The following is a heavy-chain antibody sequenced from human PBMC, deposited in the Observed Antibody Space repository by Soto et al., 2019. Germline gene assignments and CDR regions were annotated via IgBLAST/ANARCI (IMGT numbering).Heavy chain of an antibody. CDR3: AREPLCGGRCYLNYFDP. Sequence: GASVKVSCKTSGYTFTSYPIHWVRQAPGQRLEWMGWINVGNGNTQYSEKFQGRVTITRDTSASTVYMELSSLRSEDTCVYYCAREPLCGGRCYLNYFDPWGQGTLVTVSS. CDR1: GYTFTSYP. CDR2: INVGNGNT. V-gene: IGHV1-3*01. D-gene: IGHD2-15*01. J-gene: IGHJ5*02.